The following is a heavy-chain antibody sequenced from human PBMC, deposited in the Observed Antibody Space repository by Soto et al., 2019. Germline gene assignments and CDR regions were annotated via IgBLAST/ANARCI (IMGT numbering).Heavy chain of an antibody. D-gene: IGHD5-12*01. J-gene: IGHJ4*02. CDR1: GFSLSTSGVG. Sequence: QITLKESGPPLVKPTQTLTLTCTFSGFSLSTSGVGVGWIRQPPGKALEWLALIYWDDDKRYSPSLKSRLTITKDTSKNQVVLTMTNMDPVDTATYYCAHSIVATTGGYFDYWGQGTLVTVSS. CDR2: IYWDDDK. V-gene: IGHV2-5*02. CDR3: AHSIVATTGGYFDY.